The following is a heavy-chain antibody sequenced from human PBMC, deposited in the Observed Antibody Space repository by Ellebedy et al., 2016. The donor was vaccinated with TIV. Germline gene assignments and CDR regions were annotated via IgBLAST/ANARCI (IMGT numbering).Heavy chain of an antibody. CDR2: ISSSGSYL. CDR3: ATSRARVY. Sequence: GESLKISCVASGLTFSNYDMSWVRQTPGKGLEWVSSISSSGSYLYYADSVKGRFTLSRDNAKNSLYLQMNSLRVDDTAVYYCATSRARVYWGQGTLVTVSS. CDR1: GLTFSNYD. J-gene: IGHJ4*02. V-gene: IGHV3-21*01.